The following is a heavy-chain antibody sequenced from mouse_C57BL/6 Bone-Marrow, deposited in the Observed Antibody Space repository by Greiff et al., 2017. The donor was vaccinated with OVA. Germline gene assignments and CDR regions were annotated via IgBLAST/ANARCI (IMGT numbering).Heavy chain of an antibody. CDR1: GYTFTNYW. Sequence: VHLVESGAELVRPGTSVKMSCKASGYTFTNYWIGWAKQRPGHGLEWIGDIYPGGGYTNYNEKFKGKATLTADKSSSTAYMQFSSLTSEDSAIYYCARYTYYFDYWGQGTTLTVSS. CDR2: IYPGGGYT. J-gene: IGHJ2*01. D-gene: IGHD2-12*01. CDR3: ARYTYYFDY. V-gene: IGHV1-63*01.